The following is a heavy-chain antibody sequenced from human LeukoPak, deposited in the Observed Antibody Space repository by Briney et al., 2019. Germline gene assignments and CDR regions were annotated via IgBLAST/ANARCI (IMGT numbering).Heavy chain of an antibody. Sequence: GASVKVSCKVSGYTLTELSMHWVRQAPGKGLEWMGGFDPEDGETIYAQKFQGRVTMTEVTSTDTAYMELSSLRSEDTAVYYCATGPLGGAFDIWGQGTMVTVSS. V-gene: IGHV1-24*01. D-gene: IGHD2-15*01. CDR2: FDPEDGET. CDR1: GYTLTELS. CDR3: ATGPLGGAFDI. J-gene: IGHJ3*02.